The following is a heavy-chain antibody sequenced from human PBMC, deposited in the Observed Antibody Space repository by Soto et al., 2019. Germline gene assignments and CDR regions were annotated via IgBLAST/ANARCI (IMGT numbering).Heavy chain of an antibody. Sequence: SVKVSGKASGGTFSSYAISWVRQAPGQGLEWMGGIIPIFGTANYAQKFQGRVTITADESTSTAYMELSSLRSEDTAVYYCARERGGSYYGMDVWGQGTTVTVSS. J-gene: IGHJ6*02. V-gene: IGHV1-69*13. D-gene: IGHD1-26*01. CDR3: ARERGGSYYGMDV. CDR1: GGTFSSYA. CDR2: IIPIFGTA.